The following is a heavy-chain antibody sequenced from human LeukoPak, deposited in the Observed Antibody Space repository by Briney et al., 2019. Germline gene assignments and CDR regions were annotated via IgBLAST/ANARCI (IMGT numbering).Heavy chain of an antibody. J-gene: IGHJ4*02. Sequence: ASVKVSCKASGYTFTSYYMHWVRHAPGQGLEWMGIINPSGGSTSYAQKFQGRVTMTRDMSTSTVYMELSRLRSDDTDVYYCARAGDSSGYYSFLDYWGQGTLVNVSS. V-gene: IGHV1-46*01. CDR2: INPSGGST. CDR1: GYTFTSYY. CDR3: ARAGDSSGYYSFLDY. D-gene: IGHD3-22*01.